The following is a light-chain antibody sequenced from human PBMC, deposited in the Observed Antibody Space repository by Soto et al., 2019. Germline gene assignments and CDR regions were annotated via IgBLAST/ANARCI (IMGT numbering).Light chain of an antibody. CDR1: QRIGTY. CDR2: DTS. V-gene: IGKV3-11*01. CDR3: QHRSNSPPTWT. Sequence: EIVLTQSPATLSLSPGDRATLSCRASQRIGTYLAWYQQKAGQAPSLLIYDTSNRATGIPTRFSGSGSVTVFTLTISSLEPEDFAVYFCQHRSNSPPTWTFGQGTKVEIK. J-gene: IGKJ1*01.